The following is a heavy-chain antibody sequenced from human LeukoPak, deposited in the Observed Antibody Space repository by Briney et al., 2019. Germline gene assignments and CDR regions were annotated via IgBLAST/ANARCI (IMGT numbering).Heavy chain of an antibody. V-gene: IGHV1-69*13. CDR2: IIPIFGTA. Sequence: VASVKVSCKASGGTFSSYAISWVRQAPGQGREWMGGIIPIFGTANYAQKFQGRVTITADESTGTAYMELSSLRSEDTAVYYCARDVYSSGWPYYYGMDVWGQGTTVTVSS. CDR1: GGTFSSYA. D-gene: IGHD6-19*01. CDR3: ARDVYSSGWPYYYGMDV. J-gene: IGHJ6*02.